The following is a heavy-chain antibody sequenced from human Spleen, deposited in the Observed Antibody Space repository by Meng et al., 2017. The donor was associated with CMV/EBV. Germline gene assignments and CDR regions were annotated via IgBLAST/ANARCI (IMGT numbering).Heavy chain of an antibody. J-gene: IGHJ4*02. V-gene: IGHV4-59*01. CDR3: ARELIGDGSLAFNY. D-gene: IGHD1-26*01. Sequence: GSLRLSCTVSGGSISSYYWSWIRQPPGKGLEWIGNIYYTGSTNYNPSLKSRVTILVDKSKNQFSLKLNSVTAADTAVYYCARELIGDGSLAFNYWGQGTLVTVSS. CDR2: IYYTGST. CDR1: GGSISSYY.